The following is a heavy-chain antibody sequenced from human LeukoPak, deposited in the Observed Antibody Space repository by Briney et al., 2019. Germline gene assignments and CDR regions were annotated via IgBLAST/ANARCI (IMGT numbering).Heavy chain of an antibody. V-gene: IGHV3-30-3*01. CDR2: ISYGGSNQ. Sequence: GGSLRLSCAASGFAFSTYAMHWVRQAPGKGLEWVAVISYGGSNQYYVDSVKGRFIISRDNSKNTLYLQMKSLRAEDTAVYYCARPGRENFGVANDAMDVWGQGTTVTVSS. CDR3: ARPGRENFGVANDAMDV. CDR1: GFAFSTYA. J-gene: IGHJ6*02. D-gene: IGHD3-3*01.